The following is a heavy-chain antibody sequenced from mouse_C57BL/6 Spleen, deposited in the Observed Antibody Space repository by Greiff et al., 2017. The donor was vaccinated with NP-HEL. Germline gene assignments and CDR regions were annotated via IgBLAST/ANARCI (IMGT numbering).Heavy chain of an antibody. Sequence: QVQLQQSGAELVKPGASVKLSCKASGYTFTSYWMHWVKQRPGQGLEWIGNINPSNGGTNYNEKFKSKATLTVDKSSSTAYMQLSSLTSEDSAVYYCARSRSNYVYYFDYWGQGTTLTVSS. CDR1: GYTFTSYW. J-gene: IGHJ2*01. V-gene: IGHV1-53*01. D-gene: IGHD2-5*01. CDR2: INPSNGGT. CDR3: ARSRSNYVYYFDY.